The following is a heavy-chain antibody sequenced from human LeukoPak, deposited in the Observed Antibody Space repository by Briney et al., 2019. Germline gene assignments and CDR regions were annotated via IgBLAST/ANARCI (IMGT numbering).Heavy chain of an antibody. Sequence: GASVKVSCKASGYTFTGYSMHWVRQAPGQGLEWMGWINPNRGGTNYAQKFQGRVTMTRDTSISTAYMELSRLRSDDTAVYYCASDARIYYDSSGYQHFGYWGQGTLVTVSS. D-gene: IGHD3-22*01. CDR3: ASDARIYYDSSGYQHFGY. CDR2: INPNRGGT. V-gene: IGHV1-2*02. J-gene: IGHJ4*02. CDR1: GYTFTGYS.